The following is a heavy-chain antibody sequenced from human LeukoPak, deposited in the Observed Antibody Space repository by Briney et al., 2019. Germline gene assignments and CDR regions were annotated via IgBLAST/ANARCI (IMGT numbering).Heavy chain of an antibody. CDR1: GYTFTSYG. V-gene: IGHV1-18*01. D-gene: IGHD5-18*01. J-gene: IGHJ3*02. Sequence: ASVKVSCKASGYTFTSYGISWVRQAPGQGLEWMGWISAYNGNTNYAQKLQGRVTMTTDTSTSTAYMELRSLRSDDTAVYYCARAPNEYSYGYGAFDIWGQGTMVTVSS. CDR2: ISAYNGNT. CDR3: ARAPNEYSYGYGAFDI.